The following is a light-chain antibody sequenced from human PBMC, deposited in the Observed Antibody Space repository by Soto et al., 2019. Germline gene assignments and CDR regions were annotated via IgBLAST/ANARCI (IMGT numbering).Light chain of an antibody. Sequence: QSALTQPASVSGSPGQSITISCTGTSSDIGRYNFVSWYRQHPGEAPQLLIYEVSNRALGVSNHFSGSKSGNTASLTISGLQAEDEAVYYCSSYTGSSAYVIFGGGTKLTVL. CDR2: EVS. V-gene: IGLV2-14*03. J-gene: IGLJ2*01. CDR3: SSYTGSSAYVI. CDR1: SSDIGRYNF.